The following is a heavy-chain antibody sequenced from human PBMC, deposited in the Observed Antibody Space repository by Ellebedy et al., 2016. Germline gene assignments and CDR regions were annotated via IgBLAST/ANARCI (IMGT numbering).Heavy chain of an antibody. CDR1: GFSLSTNGMG. Sequence: SGPTLVKPTQTLTLTCSFSGFSLSTNGMGVGWVRQPPGKALEWLALIYWDDNKRYSSSLRSRLTITKDTSKNQVVLTMTNMDPVDTATYYCAHRSYFASGFDYWGQGTLVTVSS. D-gene: IGHD2/OR15-2a*01. J-gene: IGHJ4*02. CDR3: AHRSYFASGFDY. CDR2: IYWDDNK. V-gene: IGHV2-5*02.